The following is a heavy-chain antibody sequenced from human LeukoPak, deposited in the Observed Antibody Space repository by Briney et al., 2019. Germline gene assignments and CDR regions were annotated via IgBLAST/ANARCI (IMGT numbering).Heavy chain of an antibody. J-gene: IGHJ4*02. CDR1: GFTFSSYA. CDR2: ISGSGGGT. V-gene: IGHV3-23*01. CDR3: AKDWARSGAGTFDY. Sequence: GGSLRLSCAASGFTFSSYAMSWVRQAPGKGLEWVSAISGSGGGTYYADSVKGRFTISRDNSKNTLYLQMNSLRAEDTAVYYCAKDWARSGAGTFDYWGQGTLVTVSS. D-gene: IGHD1-7*01.